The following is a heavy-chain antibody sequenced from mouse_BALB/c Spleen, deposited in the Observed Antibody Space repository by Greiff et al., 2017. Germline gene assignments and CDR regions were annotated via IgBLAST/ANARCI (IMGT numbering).Heavy chain of an antibody. CDR1: GFTFSSFG. J-gene: IGHJ4*01. V-gene: IGHV5-17*02. CDR2: ISSGSSTI. D-gene: IGHD2-14*01. Sequence: EVQLVESGGGLVQPGGSRKLSCAASGFTFSSFGMHWVRQAPEKGLEWVAYISSGSSTIYYADTVKGRFTISRDNPKNTLFLQMTSLRSEDTAMYYYARGEVRRDYYAMDYWGQGTSVTVSS. CDR3: ARGEVRRDYYAMDY.